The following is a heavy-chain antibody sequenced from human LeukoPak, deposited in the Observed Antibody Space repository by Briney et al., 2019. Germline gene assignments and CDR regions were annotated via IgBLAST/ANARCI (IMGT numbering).Heavy chain of an antibody. CDR1: GFTFSSYA. CDR2: ISSNGGST. Sequence: GRSLRLSCSASGFTFSSYAMHWVRQAPGKGLEYDSAISSNGGSTYYADSVKGRFTISRDNSKNTLYLQMSSLRPEDTAVYYCVKTPLRLGELSPEYFQHWGQGTLVTVSS. D-gene: IGHD3-16*02. CDR3: VKTPLRLGELSPEYFQH. V-gene: IGHV3-64D*09. J-gene: IGHJ1*01.